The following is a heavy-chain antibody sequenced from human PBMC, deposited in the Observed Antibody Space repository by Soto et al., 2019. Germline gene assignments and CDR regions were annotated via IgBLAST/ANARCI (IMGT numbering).Heavy chain of an antibody. CDR2: IYYNGNT. J-gene: IGHJ4*02. CDR3: ARVRTGYFDY. D-gene: IGHD3-9*01. CDR1: CGAINDHY. Sequence: SETLSLTCTLSCGAINDHYWSFIRQPPGKGLEWIGYIYYNGNTNYNPSLESRVTISVDRSRNQFSLRLTSLTAADTAVYYCARVRTGYFDYWGRGALVTVS. V-gene: IGHV4-59*11.